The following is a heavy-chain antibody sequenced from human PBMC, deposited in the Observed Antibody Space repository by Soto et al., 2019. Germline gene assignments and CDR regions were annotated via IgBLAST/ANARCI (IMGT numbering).Heavy chain of an antibody. V-gene: IGHV1-69*12. Sequence: QVQLVQSGAEVKKPGSSVKVSCKASGGTFSSYAISWVRQAPGQGLEWMGGIIPIFGTANYAQKFQGRVTVTADESTSTAYMEQSSLRSADTAVYYCARESRYCSGGSCYFLPGIDYWGQGTLVTVSS. CDR2: IIPIFGTA. J-gene: IGHJ4*02. D-gene: IGHD2-15*01. CDR1: GGTFSSYA. CDR3: ARESRYCSGGSCYFLPGIDY.